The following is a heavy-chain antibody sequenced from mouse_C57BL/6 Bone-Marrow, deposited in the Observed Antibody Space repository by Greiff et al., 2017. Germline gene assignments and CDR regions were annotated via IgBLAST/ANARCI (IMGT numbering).Heavy chain of an antibody. CDR2: INPYNGGT. CDR1: GYTFTDYY. J-gene: IGHJ3*01. Sequence: EVQLQQSGPVLVKPGASVKMSCKASGYTFTDYYMNWVKQSHGKSLEWIGVINPYNGGTSYNQKFKGKATLTVDKSSSTAYMELNSLTSEDSAVYYCARRGLWAWFAYWGQGTLVTVSA. V-gene: IGHV1-19*01. CDR3: ARRGLWAWFAY. D-gene: IGHD1-1*02.